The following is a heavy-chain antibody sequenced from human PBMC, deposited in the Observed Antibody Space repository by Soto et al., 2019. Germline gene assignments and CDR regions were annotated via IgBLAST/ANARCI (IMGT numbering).Heavy chain of an antibody. J-gene: IGHJ6*02. Sequence: SLRLSCAASGFTFSSYAMHWVRQAPGKGLEWVAVISYDGSNKYYADSVKGRFTISRDNSKNTLYLQMNSLRAEDTAVYYCARREAMVTTEDGMDVWGQGTTVTVS. CDR2: ISYDGSNK. CDR1: GFTFSSYA. D-gene: IGHD4-17*01. CDR3: ARREAMVTTEDGMDV. V-gene: IGHV3-30-3*01.